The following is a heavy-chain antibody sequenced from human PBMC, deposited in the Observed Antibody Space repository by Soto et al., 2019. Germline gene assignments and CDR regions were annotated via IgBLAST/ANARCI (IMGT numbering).Heavy chain of an antibody. Sequence: QVQLQESGPGQVKPSQTLSLTCTVSGGSINSGDYYWSWIRQPPGKGLEWIGYIYYSGSTYYNPPLRSRLTISIDTSKNHFFLTLSSVTAADTAVYFCARIGLTTALLWGQGTLVTVSS. CDR3: ARIGLTTALL. D-gene: IGHD4-17*01. V-gene: IGHV4-30-4*01. CDR2: IYYSGST. CDR1: GGSINSGDYY. J-gene: IGHJ4*02.